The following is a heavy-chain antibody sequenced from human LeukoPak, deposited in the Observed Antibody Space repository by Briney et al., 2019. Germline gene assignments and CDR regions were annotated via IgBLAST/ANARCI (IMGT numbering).Heavy chain of an antibody. CDR1: GGSISSSSYY. Sequence: SETLSLTCTVSGGSISSSSYYWGWIRQPPGKGLEWIGTMYHSGSTNYNPSLKSRVTISVDTSKNQFSLKLSSVTAADTAVYYCAKPGAPFGGNFDYWGQGTLVTVSS. CDR3: AKPGAPFGGNFDY. CDR2: MYHSGST. D-gene: IGHD4-23*01. V-gene: IGHV4-39*01. J-gene: IGHJ4*02.